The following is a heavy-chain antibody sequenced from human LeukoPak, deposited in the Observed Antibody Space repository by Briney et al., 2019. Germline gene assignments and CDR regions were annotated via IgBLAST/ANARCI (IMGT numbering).Heavy chain of an antibody. J-gene: IGHJ4*02. D-gene: IGHD4-23*01. CDR3: AKDTGGNFDY. CDR2: ISWDGGST. CDR1: GFTFDDYT. V-gene: IGHV3-43*01. Sequence: GGSLRLSCAASGFTFDDYTMHWVRHAPGKGLEWVSLISWDGGSTYYADSVKGRFTISRDNSKNSLYLQMNSLRTEDTALYYCAKDTGGNFDYWGQGTLVTVSS.